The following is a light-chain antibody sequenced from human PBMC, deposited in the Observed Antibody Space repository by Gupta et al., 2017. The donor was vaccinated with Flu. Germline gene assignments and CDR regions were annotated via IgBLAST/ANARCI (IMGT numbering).Light chain of an antibody. CDR3: QSYDSSLTGSV. Sequence: QSVLTQPPSVSGAPGQGVTIPCTGSTSNIGAGVDVHWNQQLPGGRPKLLIYRNTNRPSGVPDRFSGSKSGTSASLAITGLQAEDESDYYCQSYDSSLTGSVFGTGTRVTVL. CDR2: RNT. V-gene: IGLV1-40*01. J-gene: IGLJ1*01. CDR1: TSNIGAGVD.